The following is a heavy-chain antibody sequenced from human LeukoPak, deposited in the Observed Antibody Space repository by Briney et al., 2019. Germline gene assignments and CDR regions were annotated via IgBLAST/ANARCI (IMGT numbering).Heavy chain of an antibody. CDR1: GYTFTGYY. J-gene: IGHJ4*02. Sequence: GESLKVSCKASGYTFTGYYMHWVRQAPGQGLEWMGWTNPNSGGTNYAQKFQGRVTMTRDTSISTAYMELSRLRSDDTAVYYCAREGSYYYGSGSWYYFDYWGQGTLVTVSS. CDR2: TNPNSGGT. D-gene: IGHD3-10*01. CDR3: AREGSYYYGSGSWYYFDY. V-gene: IGHV1-2*02.